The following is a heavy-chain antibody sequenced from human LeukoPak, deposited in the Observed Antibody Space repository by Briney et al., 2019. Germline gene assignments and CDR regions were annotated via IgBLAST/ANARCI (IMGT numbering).Heavy chain of an antibody. J-gene: IGHJ4*02. V-gene: IGHV4-34*01. D-gene: IGHD3-16*02. CDR2: INHSGST. Sequence: PSETLSLTCAVYGGSFSGYYWSWIRQPPGKGLEWIGEINHSGSTNYNPSLKSRVTISVDTSKNQFSLKLSSVTAADTAVYYCARRITFGGVIVQYYFDYWGQGTLVTVSS. CDR3: ARRITFGGVIVQYYFDY. CDR1: GGSFSGYY.